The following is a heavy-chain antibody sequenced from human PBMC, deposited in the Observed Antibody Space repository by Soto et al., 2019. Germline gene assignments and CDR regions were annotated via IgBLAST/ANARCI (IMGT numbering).Heavy chain of an antibody. CDR3: ARAEGGIFDY. Sequence: QLQLQESGSGLVKPSQTLSLTRAVSGGSISSGGYSWSWIRQPPGKGLEWIGYIYHGESTYYNPSLXSXVXIXXDRSKNQFSLKLSSVTAADTAVYYCARAEGGIFDYWGQGTLVTVSS. CDR1: GGSISSGGYS. V-gene: IGHV4-30-2*01. CDR2: IYHGEST. J-gene: IGHJ4*02.